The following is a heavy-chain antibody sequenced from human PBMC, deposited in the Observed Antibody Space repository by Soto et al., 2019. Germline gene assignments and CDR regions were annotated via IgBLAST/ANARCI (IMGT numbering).Heavy chain of an antibody. CDR2: IKADGSEK. D-gene: IGHD6-13*01. CDR1: DFALGSHW. J-gene: IGHJ3*02. Sequence: VGSLRLSCIGSDFALGSHWMIWVRQAPGKGLEWVANIKADGSEKSYLDSVRGRFTISRDNVGNSLYLQMDSLRADDTALYYCARDVSPGSSSLYLDAFDIWGQGTMVTVSS. V-gene: IGHV3-7*03. CDR3: ARDVSPGSSSLYLDAFDI.